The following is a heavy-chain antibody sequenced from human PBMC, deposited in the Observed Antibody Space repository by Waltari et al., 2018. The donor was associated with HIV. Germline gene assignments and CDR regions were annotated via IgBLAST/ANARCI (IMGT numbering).Heavy chain of an antibody. V-gene: IGHV3-33*01. J-gene: IGHJ6*02. D-gene: IGHD6-6*01. CDR3: VRTRLGGDGMDV. Sequence: QVQLVESGGGVVQPGRSLRLSCAASGFSFNNYGMDWVRQAPGKGLEWVAVIWYDGSKKDYADSAKGRFTISRDNSKNTLYLQINSLRVEDTAVYFCVRTRLGGDGMDVWGQGTTVTVS. CDR2: IWYDGSKK. CDR1: GFSFNNYG.